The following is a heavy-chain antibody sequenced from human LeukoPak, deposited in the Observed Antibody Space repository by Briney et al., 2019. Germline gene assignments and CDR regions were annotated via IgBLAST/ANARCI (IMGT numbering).Heavy chain of an antibody. Sequence: PSETLSLTCAVSGHSISSDYYWGWIRQPPGKGLEWIGNIYHGERPHYNPSLKSRVTISTDTSKNQFSLKMTSVTAADTAIYYCARVSGLLWFGESIDHWGQGAKVTVSS. J-gene: IGHJ4*02. CDR1: GHSISSDYY. D-gene: IGHD3-10*01. V-gene: IGHV4-38-2*01. CDR3: ARVSGLLWFGESIDH. CDR2: IYHGERP.